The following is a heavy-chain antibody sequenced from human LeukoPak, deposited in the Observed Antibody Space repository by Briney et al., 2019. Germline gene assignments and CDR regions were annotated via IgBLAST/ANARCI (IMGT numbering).Heavy chain of an antibody. CDR2: ISSSSSYT. CDR3: ARDRYCSGGSCYSNFDY. D-gene: IGHD2-15*01. CDR1: GFTFSDYY. V-gene: IGHV3-11*06. Sequence: PGRSLRLSCAASGFTFSDYYMSWIRQPPGKGLEWVSYISSSSSYTNYADSVKGRFTISRDNAKNSLYLQMNSLRAEDTAVYYCARDRYCSGGSCYSNFDYWGQGTLVTVSS. J-gene: IGHJ4*02.